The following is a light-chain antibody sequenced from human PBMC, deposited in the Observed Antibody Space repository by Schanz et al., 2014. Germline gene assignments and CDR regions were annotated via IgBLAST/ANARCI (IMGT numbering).Light chain of an antibody. CDR2: AAS. CDR3: QQRSNWPPWT. J-gene: IGKJ1*01. CDR1: ETISGNY. Sequence: DIVLTQSPGILSLSPGDRATLSCSASETISGNYLAWYQQKRGQAPRLLIYAASSRATGIPDRFSGSGSGTDFTLTISRLEPEDFAVYYCQQRSNWPPWTFGQGTKVEIK. V-gene: IGKV3D-20*02.